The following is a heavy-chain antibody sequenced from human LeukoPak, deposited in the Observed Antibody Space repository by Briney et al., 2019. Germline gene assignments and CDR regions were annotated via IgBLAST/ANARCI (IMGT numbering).Heavy chain of an antibody. D-gene: IGHD3-22*01. CDR2: ISSSSNYI. CDR1: GFTLSFYT. V-gene: IGHV3-21*01. CDR3: ARDMKAYDSSYGMDV. J-gene: IGHJ6*02. Sequence: GGSLRLSCAASGFTLSFYTMNWVRQAPGKGLERVSFISSSSNYIYYADSVKGRFTISRDNAKNSLYLQMNSLRAEDTAVYYCARDMKAYDSSYGMDVWGQGTTVTVSS.